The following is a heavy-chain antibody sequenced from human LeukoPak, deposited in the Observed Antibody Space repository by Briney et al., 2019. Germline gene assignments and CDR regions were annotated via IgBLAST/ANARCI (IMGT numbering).Heavy chain of an antibody. CDR2: ISSSSSYI. D-gene: IGHD6-13*01. Sequence: GGSLRLSCAGSGFTFGTFWMNWVRQAPGEGLGWVSSISSSSSYIYYADSVKGRFTISRDNAKNSLYLQMNSLRAEDTAVYYCARDADVIAAAGGYMDVWGKGTTVTVSS. CDR1: GFTFGTFW. J-gene: IGHJ6*03. V-gene: IGHV3-21*01. CDR3: ARDADVIAAAGGYMDV.